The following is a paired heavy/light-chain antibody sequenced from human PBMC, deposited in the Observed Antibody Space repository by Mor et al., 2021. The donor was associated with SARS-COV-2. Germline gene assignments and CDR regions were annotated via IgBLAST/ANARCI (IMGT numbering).Light chain of an antibody. CDR1: QSISSW. CDR3: QQYNSYSLT. J-gene: IGKJ4*01. V-gene: IGKV1-5*03. CDR2: QAS. Sequence: DIQMTQSPSTLSASVGDRVTITCRASQSISSWLAWYQQKPGKAPKLLIYQASSLESGVPSRFSGSGSGTEFTLTISSLQPDDFATYYCQQYNSYSLTFGGGTKVEIK.
Heavy chain of an antibody. CDR3: AKDGPLWGSYYDY. CDR1: GFTFSTYT. V-gene: IGHV3-23*01. Sequence: EVQLLESGGGLQQPGGSLRLSCAASGFTFSTYTMNWVRQAPGKGLEWVSAITGSGDSAHFADSVKGRFTISRDNSKNTLYLQMNSLRAEDTAVYYCAKDGPLWGSYYDYWGQGTLVTVSS. D-gene: IGHD3-10*01. CDR2: ITGSGDSA. J-gene: IGHJ4*02.